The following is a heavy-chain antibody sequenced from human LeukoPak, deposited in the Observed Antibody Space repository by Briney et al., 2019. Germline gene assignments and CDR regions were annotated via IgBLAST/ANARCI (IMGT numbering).Heavy chain of an antibody. CDR1: GFTFSRSG. V-gene: IGHV3-33*01. D-gene: IGHD3-22*01. J-gene: IGHJ6*02. CDR2: LLYDGSSK. Sequence: GGSLRLSCAASGFTFSRSGMHWVRQAPGKGLEWVAVLLYDGSSKFYADSVKGRFTISRDNSKNTLYLQMNSLRAEDTAVYYCARCLYYHSSAYPYGMDVWGQGTTVSVSS. CDR3: ARCLYYHSSAYPYGMDV.